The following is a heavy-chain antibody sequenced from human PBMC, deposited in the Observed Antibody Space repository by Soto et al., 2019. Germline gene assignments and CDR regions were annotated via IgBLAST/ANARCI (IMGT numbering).Heavy chain of an antibody. CDR1: GDSISSSSSYY. Sequence: SETLSLTCTVSGDSISSSSSYYWGWIRQPPGKGLEWIGSIYYSGSTYYNPSLKSRVTMSVDTSKNQFSLKLSSVTAADTAVYYCARGGDYYYGMDVWGQGTTVTVSS. J-gene: IGHJ6*02. V-gene: IGHV4-39*07. CDR2: IYYSGST. CDR3: ARGGDYYYGMDV.